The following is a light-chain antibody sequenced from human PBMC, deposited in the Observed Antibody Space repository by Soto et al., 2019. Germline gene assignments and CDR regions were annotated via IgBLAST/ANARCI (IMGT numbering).Light chain of an antibody. V-gene: IGKV1-39*01. J-gene: IGKJ1*01. Sequence: DIHMTQSPSSLSASVGDRVAITCRASQPIKDYLNWYQQKPGKAPKLLIYAASSLQSGVPSRLSGSGYETDLTLTIRSMQHEDFETYSCQQSYNNTWTFGHGTQVDIK. CDR3: QQSYNNTWT. CDR1: QPIKDY. CDR2: AAS.